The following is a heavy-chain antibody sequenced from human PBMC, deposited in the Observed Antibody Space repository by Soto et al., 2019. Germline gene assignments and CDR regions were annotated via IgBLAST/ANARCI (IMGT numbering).Heavy chain of an antibody. J-gene: IGHJ5*01. CDR2: INPSGGST. CDR1: GYTFTSYY. V-gene: IGHV1-46*01. Sequence: ASVKVSCKASGYTFTSYYLHWVRQVPGQGIEWMGIINPSGGSTSYAQKFQGRVTMTRDTSTSTVYMELSSLRSEDTAVYYCARGQFRDIVVVPGAKRDWFDPWGQGTLVTGSS. D-gene: IGHD2-2*01. CDR3: ARGQFRDIVVVPGAKRDWFDP.